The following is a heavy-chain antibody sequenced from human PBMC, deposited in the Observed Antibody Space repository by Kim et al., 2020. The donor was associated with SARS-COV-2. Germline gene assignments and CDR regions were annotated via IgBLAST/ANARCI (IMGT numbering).Heavy chain of an antibody. V-gene: IGHV6-1*01. Sequence: SQTLSLSCDISGDSVSSNSAAWNWIRQSPSRGLEWLGRTYYRSKWYTDYALSVKGPITINPDTSKNQISLQLNSVTPEDTAVYYCARDRQRAGTGVDYWGQGTLVTVSS. CDR1: GDSVSSNSAA. CDR3: ARDRQRAGTGVDY. CDR2: TYYRSKWYT. D-gene: IGHD6-19*01. J-gene: IGHJ4*02.